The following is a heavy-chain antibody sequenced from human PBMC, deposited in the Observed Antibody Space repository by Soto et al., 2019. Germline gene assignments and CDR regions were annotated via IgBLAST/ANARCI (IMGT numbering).Heavy chain of an antibody. CDR3: ARGRGYSSSWYADYMDV. D-gene: IGHD6-13*01. J-gene: IGHJ6*03. CDR2: INHSGST. CDR1: GGSFSGYY. V-gene: IGHV4-34*01. Sequence: QVQLQQWGAGLLKPSETLSLTCAVYGGSFSGYYWSWIRQPPGKGLEWIGEINHSGSTNYNPSLKSRVTISVETSKNQFSLKLSSVTAAETAVYYCARGRGYSSSWYADYMDVWGKGTTVTVSS.